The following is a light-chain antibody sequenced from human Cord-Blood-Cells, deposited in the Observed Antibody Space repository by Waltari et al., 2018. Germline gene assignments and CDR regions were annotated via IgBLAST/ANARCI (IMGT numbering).Light chain of an antibody. CDR2: DAS. V-gene: IGKV1-33*01. Sequence: DIQMTQSPSSLSASVGDRVTITCQASQDSSNYLNWYQQKPGKTPMLLIYDASNLETRVPLRFSGSGSGTDFTFTISSLQPEDMTTYYCQQYDNLPLTFGGGTKVELQ. CDR3: QQYDNLPLT. CDR1: QDSSNY. J-gene: IGKJ4*01.